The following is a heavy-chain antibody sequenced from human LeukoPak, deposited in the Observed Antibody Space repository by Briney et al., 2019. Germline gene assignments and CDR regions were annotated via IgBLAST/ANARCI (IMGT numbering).Heavy chain of an antibody. CDR3: ARSATLYYYDSSGYRRSGAFDI. CDR2: IYPGDSDT. CDR1: GYSFTSYW. V-gene: IGHV5-51*01. J-gene: IGHJ3*02. Sequence: GESLKISCMGSGYSFTSYWIGWVRQMPGKGLEWMGIIYPGDSDTRYSPSFQGQVTISADKSISTAYLQWSSLKASDTAMYYCARSATLYYYDSSGYRRSGAFDIWGQGTMVTVSS. D-gene: IGHD3-22*01.